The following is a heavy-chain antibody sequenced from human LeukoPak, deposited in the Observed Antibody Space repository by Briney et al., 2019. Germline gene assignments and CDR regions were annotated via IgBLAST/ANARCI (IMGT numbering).Heavy chain of an antibody. CDR1: GGSISSYS. Sequence: ASETLSLTCIVSGGSISSYSWNWLRQSPGKGLEWVGYITHSGTTSYNCSLKSRVTISVDTSKNQLSLKLTSMTAADTAVYYCARWDDSAWGFGNWGPGTLVTVSS. CDR3: ARWDDSAWGFGN. V-gene: IGHV4-59*08. D-gene: IGHD6-19*01. J-gene: IGHJ4*02. CDR2: ITHSGTT.